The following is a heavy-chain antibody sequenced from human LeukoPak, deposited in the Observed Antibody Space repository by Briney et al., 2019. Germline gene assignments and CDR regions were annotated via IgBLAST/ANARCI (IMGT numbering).Heavy chain of an antibody. D-gene: IGHD5-18*01. CDR1: GFTFSNAW. Sequence: GGSLRLSCAAFGFTFSNAWMSWVRQAPGKGLEWVGRIKSKTDGGTTDYAAPVKGRFTISRDDSKSIAYLQMNSLKTEDTAFYFCARGPIQLWIHNGMDVWGQGTTVTVSS. CDR3: ARGPIQLWIHNGMDV. V-gene: IGHV3-15*01. J-gene: IGHJ6*02. CDR2: IKSKTDGGTT.